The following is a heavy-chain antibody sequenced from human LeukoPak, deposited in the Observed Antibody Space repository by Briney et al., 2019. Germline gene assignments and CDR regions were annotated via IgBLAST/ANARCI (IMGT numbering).Heavy chain of an antibody. CDR1: GGSISSRGYY. CDR2: IYYSGST. CDR3: ARDRVAYYYDSSGYGMDV. Sequence: SETLSLTCTVSGGSISSRGYYWSWIRQHPGKGLEWIGYIYYSGSTYYNPSLKSRVTISVDTSKNQFSLKLSSVTAADTAVYYCARDRVAYYYDSSGYGMDVWGQGTTVTVSS. D-gene: IGHD3-22*01. J-gene: IGHJ6*02. V-gene: IGHV4-31*03.